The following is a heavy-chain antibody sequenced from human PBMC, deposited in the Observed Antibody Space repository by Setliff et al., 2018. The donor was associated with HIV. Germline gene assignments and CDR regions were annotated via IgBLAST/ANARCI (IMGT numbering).Heavy chain of an antibody. D-gene: IGHD2-2*01. V-gene: IGHV4-59*08. J-gene: IGHJ6*03. CDR2: IYYSGST. CDR1: GGSISSYY. Sequence: SETLSLTCTVSGGSISSYYWSWIRQPPGKGLEWIGYIYYSGSTNYNPSLKSRVTISVDTSKNQFSLKLSSVTAADTAVYYCARLGQLPICYYYMDVWGKGTTVTVS. CDR3: ARLGQLPICYYYMDV.